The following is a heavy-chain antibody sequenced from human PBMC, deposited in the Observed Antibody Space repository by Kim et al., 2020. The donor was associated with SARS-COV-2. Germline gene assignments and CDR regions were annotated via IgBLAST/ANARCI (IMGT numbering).Heavy chain of an antibody. CDR2: LNQSGST. V-gene: IGHV4-34*01. Sequence: ELNQSGSTNYNPSLKSRVTISADTSKNQFSLKLSSVTAADTAVYYCARGRGGITMIVVVITAAEYYFDSWGQGTPVTVSS. CDR3: ARGRGGITMIVVVITAAEYYFDS. J-gene: IGHJ4*02. D-gene: IGHD3-22*01.